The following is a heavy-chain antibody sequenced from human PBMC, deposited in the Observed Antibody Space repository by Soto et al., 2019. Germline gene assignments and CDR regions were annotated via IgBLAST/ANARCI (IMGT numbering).Heavy chain of an antibody. CDR3: AVLAATGTGDAFDI. CDR1: GFTFSSYS. CDR2: ISSSSSTI. D-gene: IGHD6-13*01. Sequence: GESLKISCAASGFTFSSYSMNWVRQAPGKGLEWVSYISSSSSTIYYADSVKGRFTISRDNAKNSLYLQVNSLRAEDTAVYYCAVLAATGTGDAFDIWGQGTMVTVSS. J-gene: IGHJ3*02. V-gene: IGHV3-48*01.